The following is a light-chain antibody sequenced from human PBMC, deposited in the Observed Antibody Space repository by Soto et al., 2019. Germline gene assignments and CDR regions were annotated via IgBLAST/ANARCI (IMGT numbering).Light chain of an antibody. CDR1: QSISSNY. J-gene: IGKJ1*01. CDR3: QQYGDSPT. V-gene: IGKV3-20*01. Sequence: EIVLTQSPGTLSLSPGERATLSCRASQSISSNYVAWYQQKPGQAPRLLIYDASTRATGIPNRYSGSGSGTDFTLTISRLEPEYFAVFYCQQYGDSPTFGQGTKV. CDR2: DAS.